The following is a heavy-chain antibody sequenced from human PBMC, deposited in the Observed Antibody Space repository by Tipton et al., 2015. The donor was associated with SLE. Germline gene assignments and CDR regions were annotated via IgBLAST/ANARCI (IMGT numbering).Heavy chain of an antibody. CDR1: GGSISSTQYF. Sequence: TLSLTCTVSGGSISSTQYFWGWIRQPPGKGLEWIGYIYYDGSTNYNPSLKSRVTMSIDTSKTQFSLRLTPATSADTAVYYCAREYSGSPLGYWGQGTLVTVSS. J-gene: IGHJ4*02. CDR3: AREYSGSPLGY. CDR2: IYYDGST. V-gene: IGHV4-61*01. D-gene: IGHD1-26*01.